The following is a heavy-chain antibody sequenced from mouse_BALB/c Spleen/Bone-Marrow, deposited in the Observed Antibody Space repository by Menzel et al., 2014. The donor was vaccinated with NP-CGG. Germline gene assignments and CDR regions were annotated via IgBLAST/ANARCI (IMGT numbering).Heavy chain of an antibody. J-gene: IGHJ3*01. CDR3: ARLEGNYGSTFAY. Sequence: VHLVESGAELVRPGASVKPSCKASGYSFTSYWMNWVKQRPGHGLEWIGMIHPSDTETRLNQRFKDKATLTVDKSSSTAYMQLNSPTSEDSAVYYCARLEGNYGSTFAYWGQGTLVTVSA. CDR2: IHPSDTET. V-gene: IGHV1-61*01. D-gene: IGHD1-1*01. CDR1: GYSFTSYW.